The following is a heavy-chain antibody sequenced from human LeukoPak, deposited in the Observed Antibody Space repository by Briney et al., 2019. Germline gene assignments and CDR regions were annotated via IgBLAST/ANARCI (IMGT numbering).Heavy chain of an antibody. CDR1: GGSLRSGADF. CDR2: IQNNGKT. CDR3: ASHSGYDRD. J-gene: IGHJ4*01. Sequence: TLSLTCTVSGGSLRSGADFWSWIRQHPGKGLEWIGYIQNNGKTYYNPSLKTRVTISADTSKNQFSLKLTSVIAADTAVYYCASHSGYDRDWGQGTLVTVTS. D-gene: IGHD5-12*01. V-gene: IGHV4-31*03.